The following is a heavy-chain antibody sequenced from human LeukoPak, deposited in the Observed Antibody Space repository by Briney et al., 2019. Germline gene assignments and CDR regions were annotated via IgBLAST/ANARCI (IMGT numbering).Heavy chain of an antibody. Sequence: GASVKVSCKASGYTFTSYGISWVRHAPGQGLEWMGWISAYNGNTNYAQKLQGRVTMTTDTSTSTAYMELRSLRSDDTAVYYCARGAIWFGEPYYYGMDVWGQGTTVTVS. CDR2: ISAYNGNT. J-gene: IGHJ6*02. CDR1: GYTFTSYG. CDR3: ARGAIWFGEPYYYGMDV. D-gene: IGHD3-10*01. V-gene: IGHV1-18*01.